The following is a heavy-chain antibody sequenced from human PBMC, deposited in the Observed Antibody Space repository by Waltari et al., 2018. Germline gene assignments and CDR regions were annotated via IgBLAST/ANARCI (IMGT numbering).Heavy chain of an antibody. V-gene: IGHV3-7*04. CDR1: GFTFSNYW. CDR3: ARITRNSPPDY. Sequence: EVQLVESGGGLVQPGGSLRLSCAASGFTFSNYWMNWVRQAPGKGLEWGANIKQDGSEKKYVDSVKGRFTISRDNAKNSLYLQMSSLRAEDTALYYCARITRNSPPDYWGQGTLVTVSS. J-gene: IGHJ4*02. CDR2: IKQDGSEK. D-gene: IGHD1-20*01.